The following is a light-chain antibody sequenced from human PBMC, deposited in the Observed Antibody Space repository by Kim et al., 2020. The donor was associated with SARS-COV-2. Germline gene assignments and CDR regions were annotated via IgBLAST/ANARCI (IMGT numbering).Light chain of an antibody. CDR2: RAS. J-gene: IGKJ3*01. Sequence: ESATPACRASQSVSSSYVASYQQMPGHPPSPLIYRASTRATGIPARFSGSVSETDFTLSISSLQHEDFAVYYCQQDYNFTFGPGTKVDIK. CDR1: QSVSSSY. CDR3: QQDYNFT. V-gene: IGKV3D-7*01.